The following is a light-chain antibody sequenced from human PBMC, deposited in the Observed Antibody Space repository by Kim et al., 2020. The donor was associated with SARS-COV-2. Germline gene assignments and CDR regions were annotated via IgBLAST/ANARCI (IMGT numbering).Light chain of an antibody. V-gene: IGLV3-21*04. J-gene: IGLJ3*02. CDR3: QVWDSSSDHWV. CDR1: KIGSKS. CDR2: YDS. Sequence: SYELTQPSSVSVAPGKTARITCGGNKIGSKSVHWYQQKPGQAPVLVIYYDSDRPSGIPERFSGSNSGNTATLTISRVEAGDEADYYCQVWDSSSDHWVFG.